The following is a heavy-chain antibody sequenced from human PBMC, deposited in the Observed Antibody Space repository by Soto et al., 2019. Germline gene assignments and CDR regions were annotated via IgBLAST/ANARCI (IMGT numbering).Heavy chain of an antibody. J-gene: IGHJ4*02. Sequence: GGSLRLPCAASGFTFKNYAMHWVRQAPGKGLEWVAVSSYDGSIEFYADSVKGRFTISRDNAKNSLDLQMNSLRDEDTAVYYCAKRNSNLYYFDYWGQGTLVTVSS. D-gene: IGHD4-4*01. CDR1: GFTFKNYA. CDR2: SSYDGSIE. V-gene: IGHV3-30-3*01. CDR3: AKRNSNLYYFDY.